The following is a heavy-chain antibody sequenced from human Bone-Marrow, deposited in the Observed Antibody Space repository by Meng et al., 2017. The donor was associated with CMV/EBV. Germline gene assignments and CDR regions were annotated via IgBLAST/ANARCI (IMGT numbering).Heavy chain of an antibody. CDR1: GYTFTGYY. D-gene: IGHD1-26*01. CDR3: ARWDPGKNVFDI. J-gene: IGHJ3*02. CDR2: INPNSGGT. V-gene: IGHV1-2*02. Sequence: ASVKVSCKASGYTFTGYYMHWVRQAPGQGLEWMGWINPNSGGTNYAQKFQGRVTMTRDTSISTAYMELSSLRSEDTAVYFCARWDPGKNVFDIWGQGTMVTVSS.